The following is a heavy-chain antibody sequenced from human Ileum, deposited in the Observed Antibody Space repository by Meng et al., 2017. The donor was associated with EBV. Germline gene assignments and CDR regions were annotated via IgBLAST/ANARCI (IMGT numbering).Heavy chain of an antibody. V-gene: IGHV1-18*01. D-gene: IGHD6-13*01. CDR3: AASSSSWYQNWFDP. CDR1: GYTFTSYG. Sequence: QVQLVQSGAEVKKPGASVKVSCXASGYTFTSYGISWVRQAPGQGLEWMGWISAYNGNTNYAQKLQGRATMTTDTSTSTAYMELRSLRSDDTAVYYCAASSSSWYQNWFDPWGQGTLVTVSS. CDR2: ISAYNGNT. J-gene: IGHJ5*02.